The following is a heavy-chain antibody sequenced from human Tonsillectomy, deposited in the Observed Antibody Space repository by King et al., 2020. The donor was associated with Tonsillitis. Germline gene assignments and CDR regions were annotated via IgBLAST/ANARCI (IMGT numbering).Heavy chain of an antibody. V-gene: IGHV4-34*01. J-gene: IGHJ2*01. CDR3: ASDDYGDWYFDL. Sequence: VQLQQWGAGLLKPSETLSLTCAVYGGSFSGYYWSWIRQPPGKGLEWIGEINHSGSTNYNPSLKSRVTISLDTSKNQFSLKLSSVTAADTAVYYCASDDYGDWYFDLWGRGTLVTVSS. CDR2: INHSGST. D-gene: IGHD4-17*01. CDR1: GGSFSGYY.